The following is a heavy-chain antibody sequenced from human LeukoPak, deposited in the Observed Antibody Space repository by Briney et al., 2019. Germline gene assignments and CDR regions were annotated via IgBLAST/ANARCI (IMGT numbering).Heavy chain of an antibody. D-gene: IGHD3-10*01. J-gene: IGHJ3*02. CDR1: GFTVRSNY. V-gene: IGHV3-53*04. CDR2: IYSGGST. Sequence: GGSLRLSCAASGFTVRSNYMSWVRQAPGKGLEWVSVIYSGGSTYYADSVKGRFTISRHNSKNTLYLQMNSLRAEDTAVYYCARIGSFTYANAFDIWGQGTMVTVSS. CDR3: ARIGSFTYANAFDI.